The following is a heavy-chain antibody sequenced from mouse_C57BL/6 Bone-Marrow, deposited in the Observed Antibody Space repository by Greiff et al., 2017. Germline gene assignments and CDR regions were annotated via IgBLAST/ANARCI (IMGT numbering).Heavy chain of an antibody. J-gene: IGHJ1*03. Sequence: VKLQESGPELVKPGASVKISCKASGYAFSSSWLNWVKQRPGKGLAWIGRIYPGDGDTNYIGKFKGKATLTADKSSSTAYMQLSSLTSEDSAVYFCARSRVYYYGSSYVHWYFDVWGTGTTVTVSS. D-gene: IGHD1-1*01. CDR1: GYAFSSSW. V-gene: IGHV1-82*01. CDR2: IYPGDGDT. CDR3: ARSRVYYYGSSYVHWYFDV.